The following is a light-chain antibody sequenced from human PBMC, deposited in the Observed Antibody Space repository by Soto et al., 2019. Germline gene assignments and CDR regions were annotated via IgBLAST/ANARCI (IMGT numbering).Light chain of an antibody. CDR2: VAS. J-gene: IGKJ4*01. CDR3: QLYDNFLLT. V-gene: IGKV1-33*01. CDR1: QDISNH. Sequence: DIQMTQSPSSLSASVGDRVTITCQASQDISNHLNWYQQKPGKAPKLLIYVASNLDTGVPSRFSGSGSGTEFTFTISSLQPEDVATYYCQLYDNFLLTFAGGTKVEIK.